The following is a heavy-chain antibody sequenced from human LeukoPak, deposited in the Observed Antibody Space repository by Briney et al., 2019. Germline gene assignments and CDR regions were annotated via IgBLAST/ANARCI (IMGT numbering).Heavy chain of an antibody. D-gene: IGHD3-16*02. CDR2: IKSKTDGGTT. Sequence: GGSLRLSCAASGFTFSNAWMSWVRQAPGKGLEWVGRIKSKTDGGTTDYAAPVKGRFTISRDDSKNTLYLQMNSLKTEDTAVYYCTTLYDYVWGSYRHKSKSYFDYWGQETLVTVSS. V-gene: IGHV3-15*01. J-gene: IGHJ4*02. CDR3: TTLYDYVWGSYRHKSKSYFDY. CDR1: GFTFSNAW.